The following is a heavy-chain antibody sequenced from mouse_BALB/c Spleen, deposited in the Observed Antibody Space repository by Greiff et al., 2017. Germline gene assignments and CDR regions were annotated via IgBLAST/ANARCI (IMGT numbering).Heavy chain of an antibody. CDR3: ARRHYGSSFYYFDY. J-gene: IGHJ2*01. V-gene: IGHV1-54*01. Sequence: VQRVESGAELVRPGTSVKVSCKASGYAFTNYLIEWVKQRPGQGLEWIGVINPGSGGTNYNEKFKGKATLTADKSSSTAYMQLSSLTSDDSAVYFCARRHYGSSFYYFDYWGQGTTLTVSS. D-gene: IGHD1-1*01. CDR1: GYAFTNYL. CDR2: INPGSGGT.